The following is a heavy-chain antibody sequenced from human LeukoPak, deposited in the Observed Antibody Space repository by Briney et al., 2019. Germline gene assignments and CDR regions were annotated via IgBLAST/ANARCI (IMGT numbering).Heavy chain of an antibody. J-gene: IGHJ4*02. Sequence: SETLSLTCTVSCGSISSYYWSWIRQPPGKGLEWIGYIYYSGSTNYNPSLKSRVTISVDTSKNQFSLKLSSVTAADTAVYYCARSLTTGTTGFYYWGQGTLVTVSS. V-gene: IGHV4-59*01. CDR2: IYYSGST. CDR1: CGSISSYY. CDR3: ARSLTTGTTGFYY. D-gene: IGHD1-1*01.